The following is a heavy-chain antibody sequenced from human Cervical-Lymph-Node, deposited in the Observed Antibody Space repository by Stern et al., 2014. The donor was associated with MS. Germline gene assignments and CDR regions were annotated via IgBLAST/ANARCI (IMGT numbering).Heavy chain of an antibody. CDR1: GYSFTSHW. V-gene: IGHV5-51*03. D-gene: IGHD3-22*01. CDR2: MYPGDSDT. CDR3: ARVDSPRYYGMDV. Sequence: VQLLESGAEVRKPGESLKISCKVSGYSFTSHWIAWVRQMPGRGLEWMGMMYPGDSDTRYSPSFEGQVTISADKSISTAYLQWSSLKATDTAMYYCARVDSPRYYGMDVWGQGTTVTVSS. J-gene: IGHJ6*02.